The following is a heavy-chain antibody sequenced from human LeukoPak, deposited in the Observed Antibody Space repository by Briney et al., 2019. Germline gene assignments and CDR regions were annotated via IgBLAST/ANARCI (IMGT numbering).Heavy chain of an antibody. CDR3: ARLHGSVGRGAKWFDP. CDR2: ISAYNGNT. D-gene: IGHD3-10*01. J-gene: IGHJ5*02. V-gene: IGHV1-18*04. CDR1: GYTFTGYY. Sequence: ASVKVSCKASGYTFTGYYMHWVRQAPGQGLEWMGWISAYNGNTNYGQKLQGRVTMTTDTSTSTAYMELRSLRSDDTAVYYCARLHGSVGRGAKWFDPWGQGTLVTVSS.